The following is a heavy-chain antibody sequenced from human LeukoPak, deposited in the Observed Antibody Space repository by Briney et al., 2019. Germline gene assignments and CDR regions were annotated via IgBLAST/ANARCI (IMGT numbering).Heavy chain of an antibody. J-gene: IGHJ3*02. V-gene: IGHV3-13*01. Sequence: GGSLRLSCAASGFTFSTYDMHWVRQATGKGLEWVSAIDTTGDTYYPGSVKGRFTISRENAKNSLYLQMNSLRAEDTAVYYCAKALRGIDAFDIWGQGTMVTVSS. CDR2: IDTTGDT. CDR1: GFTFSTYD. D-gene: IGHD3-10*01. CDR3: AKALRGIDAFDI.